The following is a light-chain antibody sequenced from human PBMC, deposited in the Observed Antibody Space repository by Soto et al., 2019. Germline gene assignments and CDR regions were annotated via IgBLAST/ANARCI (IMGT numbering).Light chain of an antibody. CDR2: EVT. Sequence: QSALTQPASVSGSPGQSITISCTGTASDVGGYDYVSWYQQHPGKAPKLMIYEVTNRPSGISNRFSGSKFGSTASLTISGLQTEDEADYYCASYTTINHVVFGGGTKVTVL. V-gene: IGLV2-14*01. J-gene: IGLJ2*01. CDR1: ASDVGGYDY. CDR3: ASYTTINHVV.